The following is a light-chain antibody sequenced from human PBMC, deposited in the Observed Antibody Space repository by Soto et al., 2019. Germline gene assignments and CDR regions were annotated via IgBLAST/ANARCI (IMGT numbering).Light chain of an antibody. V-gene: IGKV3-20*01. CDR3: QQYGNSIPIT. CDR1: HTVSTSF. CDR2: ATF. J-gene: IGKJ5*01. Sequence: IVLTQSPAILSVSPGEIATLSFRAIHTVSTSFLAWYQQRPGQAPRLLIYATFSRATGIPDRFSGSGSGTDFTLTISRLEPEDFAVYYCQQYGNSIPITFGQGTRL.